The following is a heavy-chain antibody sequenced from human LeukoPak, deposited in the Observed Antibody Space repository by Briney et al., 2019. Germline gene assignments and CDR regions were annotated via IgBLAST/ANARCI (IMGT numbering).Heavy chain of an antibody. J-gene: IGHJ6*02. CDR1: GFTVSSNY. CDR2: IYSGGST. Sequence: PGGSLRLSCAASGFTVSSNYMSWVRQAPGKGLEWVSVIYSGGSTYYADSVKGRFTISRHNSKNTLYLQMNSLRSEDTAVYYCARDFGDYYGSGSYYFRYYYYGMDVWGQGTTVTVSS. D-gene: IGHD3-10*01. CDR3: ARDFGDYYGSGSYYFRYYYYGMDV. V-gene: IGHV3-53*04.